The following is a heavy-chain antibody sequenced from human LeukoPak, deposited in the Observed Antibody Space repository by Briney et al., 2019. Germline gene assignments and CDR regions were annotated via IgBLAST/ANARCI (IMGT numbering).Heavy chain of an antibody. CDR3: ARTARHLDY. J-gene: IGHJ4*02. D-gene: IGHD5-18*01. CDR2: ISGSGTDI. Sequence: GGSLRLSCEASGFTFSDPYMSWIRQAPGKGLECLSYISGSGTDINYADSVRGRFTISRDNAKNLLYLQMNDLRVEDTAVYYCARTARHLDYWGQGTLVTVSS. CDR1: GFTFSDPY. V-gene: IGHV3-11*04.